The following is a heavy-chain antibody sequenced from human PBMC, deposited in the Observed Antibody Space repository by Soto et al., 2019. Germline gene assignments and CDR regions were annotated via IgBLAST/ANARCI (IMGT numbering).Heavy chain of an antibody. CDR1: GGSFSGYY. Sequence: QVQLQQWGAGLLKPSETLSLTCAVYGGSFSGYYWSWIRQPPGKGLEWIGEINHSGSTNYNPSLKCRVTISVDTSKIQFSLTLSSVTAADTAVYYCARGWYSSSWYSYDYYGMDVWGQGTTVTVSS. V-gene: IGHV4-34*01. CDR2: INHSGST. CDR3: ARGWYSSSWYSYDYYGMDV. D-gene: IGHD6-13*01. J-gene: IGHJ6*02.